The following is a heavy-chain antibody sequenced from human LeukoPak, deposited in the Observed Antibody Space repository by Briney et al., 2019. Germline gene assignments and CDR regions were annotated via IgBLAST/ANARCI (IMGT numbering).Heavy chain of an antibody. CDR2: INHSGST. Sequence: PSETLSLTCAVYGGSFSGYYWSWIRQPPGKGLEWIGEINHSGSTNYNPSLRSRVTISVDTSKNQFSLKLSSVTAADTAVYYCARCYDSSGYYFDAFDIWGQGTMVTVSS. CDR3: ARCYDSSGYYFDAFDI. V-gene: IGHV4-34*01. J-gene: IGHJ3*02. D-gene: IGHD3-22*01. CDR1: GGSFSGYY.